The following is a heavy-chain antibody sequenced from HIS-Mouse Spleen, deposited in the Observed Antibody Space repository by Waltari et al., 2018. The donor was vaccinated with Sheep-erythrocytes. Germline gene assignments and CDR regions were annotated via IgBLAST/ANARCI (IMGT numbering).Heavy chain of an antibody. J-gene: IGHJ4*02. D-gene: IGHD1-26*01. CDR2: MKRKTDGGTT. CDR3: TTEGVGDY. V-gene: IGHV3-15*01. Sequence: EVQLVESGGGLVKPGGSLRLSCAASGFTFSNAWMSWVRQAPGKGLEWVGRMKRKTDGGTTDYAAPVKGRFTISRDDSKNTLYLQMNSLKTEDTAVYYCTTEGVGDYWGQGTLVTVSS. CDR1: GFTFSNAW.